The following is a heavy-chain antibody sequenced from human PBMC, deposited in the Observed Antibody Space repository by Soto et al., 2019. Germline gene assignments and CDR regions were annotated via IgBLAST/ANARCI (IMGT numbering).Heavy chain of an antibody. D-gene: IGHD3-22*01. J-gene: IGHJ4*02. Sequence: GSLRLSCAASGFTFSSYGMSWVRQAPGKGLEWVSVISGSGGSTHYADSMKGRSTISRDNSKNTLHLQVNSLRGEDTAVYYCAKEADISGYYPDYWGQGTQVTVSS. V-gene: IGHV3-23*01. CDR1: GFTFSSYG. CDR3: AKEADISGYYPDY. CDR2: ISGSGGST.